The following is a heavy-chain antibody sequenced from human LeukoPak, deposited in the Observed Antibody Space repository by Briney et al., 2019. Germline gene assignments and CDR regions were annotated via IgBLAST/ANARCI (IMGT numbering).Heavy chain of an antibody. CDR2: ITGSGSST. Sequence: GGSLRLSCAASGFTFSNYAMSWVRQAPGKGLEFVSSITGSGSSTYYYTDSVKGRFTISRDNSKNTLFLQMDSLRAEDTAVYYCARPYGPGNYYYYYGMDVWGQGTTVTVSS. V-gene: IGHV3-23*01. CDR1: GFTFSNYA. J-gene: IGHJ6*02. D-gene: IGHD3-10*01. CDR3: ARPYGPGNYYYYYGMDV.